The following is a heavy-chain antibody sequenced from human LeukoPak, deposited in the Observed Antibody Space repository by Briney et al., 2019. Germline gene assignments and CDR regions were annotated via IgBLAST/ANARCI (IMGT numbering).Heavy chain of an antibody. CDR1: GFTFSSFT. J-gene: IGHJ4*02. D-gene: IGHD3-3*01. V-gene: IGHV3-48*01. Sequence: GGSLRLSCVASGFTFSSFTMNWVRQAAGKGLEWVSYISGSSTARYYADSVKGRFTISRDNARNSLYLQMNSLRAEDTAMYYCARVWGGYYPDYWGQGTLVTVSS. CDR2: ISGSSTAR. CDR3: ARVWGGYYPDY.